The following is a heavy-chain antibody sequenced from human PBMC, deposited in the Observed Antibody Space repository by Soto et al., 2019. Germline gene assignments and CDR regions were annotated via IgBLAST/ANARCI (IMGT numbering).Heavy chain of an antibody. D-gene: IGHD3-22*01. CDR1: GGTFSSYT. V-gene: IGHV1-69*02. CDR3: ARRDINYYDSSGHDY. CDR2: IIPILGIA. J-gene: IGHJ4*02. Sequence: SVKVSCKASGGTFSSYTINWVRQAPGQGLEWMGRIIPILGIANYAQKFQGRVTITADKSTSTAYMELSSLRSEDTAVYYCARRDINYYDSSGHDYWGQGTLVTVSS.